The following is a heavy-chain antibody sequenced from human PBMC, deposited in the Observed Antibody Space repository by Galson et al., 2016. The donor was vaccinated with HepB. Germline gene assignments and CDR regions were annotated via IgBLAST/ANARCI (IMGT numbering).Heavy chain of an antibody. CDR2: KSYDGDTE. V-gene: IGHV3-30*03. J-gene: IGHJ4*02. CDR3: ARPLFHYGFLTAYTH. CDR1: GFSFSTYA. D-gene: IGHD3-9*01. Sequence: SLRLSCAASGFSFSTYAMHWVRQAPGKGLEWVAVKSYDGDTEYYADSVKGRFTISRDNSKGTVYLQMNSLRAEDTAVYYCARPLFHYGFLTAYTHWGQGTLVTVSS.